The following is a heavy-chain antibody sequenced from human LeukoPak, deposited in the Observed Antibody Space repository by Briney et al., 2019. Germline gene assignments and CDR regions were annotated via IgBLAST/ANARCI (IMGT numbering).Heavy chain of an antibody. Sequence: SETLSLTCTVSDSSISSSGYYWGWIRQPPGKGLEWIGIIFYSGSTYYNPSLKSRVTISVDTSKNHFSLKLSSVTAADTAVYYCARGSYDFWSGYYGGGFDYWGQGTLVSVSS. CDR1: DSSISSSGYY. D-gene: IGHD3-3*01. J-gene: IGHJ4*02. V-gene: IGHV4-39*07. CDR2: IFYSGST. CDR3: ARGSYDFWSGYYGGGFDY.